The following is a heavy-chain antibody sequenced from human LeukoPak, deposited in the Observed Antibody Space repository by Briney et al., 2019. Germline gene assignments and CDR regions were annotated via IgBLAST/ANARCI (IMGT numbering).Heavy chain of an antibody. CDR1: GFTFSSYG. CDR3: AKALNAYGDYEVCGMDV. J-gene: IGHJ6*02. Sequence: SGGSLRLSCAASGFTFSSYGMHWVRQAPGKGLEWVAVISYDGSNKYYADSVEGRFTISRDNSKNTLYLQMNSLRAEDTAVYYCAKALNAYGDYEVCGMDVWGQGTTVTVSS. CDR2: ISYDGSNK. D-gene: IGHD4-17*01. V-gene: IGHV3-30*18.